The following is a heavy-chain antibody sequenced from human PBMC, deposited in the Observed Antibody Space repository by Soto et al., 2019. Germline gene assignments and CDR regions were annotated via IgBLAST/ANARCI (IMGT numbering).Heavy chain of an antibody. Sequence: ASVKVSCKASGYTFTCYAMHWVRQAPGQRLEWMGWINAGNGNTKYSQKFQGRVTITRDTSASTAYMELSSLRSEDTAVYYCARGGYSGGYSLSLLSPTDYWGQGTLVTVSS. V-gene: IGHV1-3*01. D-gene: IGHD1-26*01. CDR1: GYTFTCYA. J-gene: IGHJ4*02. CDR3: ARGGYSGGYSLSLLSPTDY. CDR2: INAGNGNT.